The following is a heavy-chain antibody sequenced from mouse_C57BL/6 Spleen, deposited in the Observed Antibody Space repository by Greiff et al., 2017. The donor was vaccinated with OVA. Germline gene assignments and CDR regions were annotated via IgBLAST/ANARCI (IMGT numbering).Heavy chain of an antibody. J-gene: IGHJ4*01. V-gene: IGHV1-72*01. CDR3: ARGDYGSSRGYAMDY. CDR1: CYTFPSYR. Sequence: VHLQQPGPELVKPGASVKLSCKASCYTFPSYRMDWVKQRPGQGLEWIGQIDPNSGGTKYNEKFKSKATLTVGKPSSTADKQLSRLTSEDSAVYYYARGDYGSSRGYAMDYWGQGTTVTVSS. D-gene: IGHD1-1*01. CDR2: IDPNSGGT.